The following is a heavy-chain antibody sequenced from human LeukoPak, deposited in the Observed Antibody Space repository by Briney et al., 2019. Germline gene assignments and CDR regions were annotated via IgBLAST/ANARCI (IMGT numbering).Heavy chain of an antibody. J-gene: IGHJ4*02. CDR1: GFTFSDYY. CDR2: ISGSGGST. Sequence: GGALRLSCAASGFTFSDYYMSWVRQAPGKGLEWVSAISGSGGSTYSADSVKGRFTISRDHSQNTLYLQMNSLRAEATAVYYCAKVVPGGGDAFDYWGQGTLVTVSS. V-gene: IGHV3-23*01. CDR3: AKVVPGGGDAFDY. D-gene: IGHD2-21*02.